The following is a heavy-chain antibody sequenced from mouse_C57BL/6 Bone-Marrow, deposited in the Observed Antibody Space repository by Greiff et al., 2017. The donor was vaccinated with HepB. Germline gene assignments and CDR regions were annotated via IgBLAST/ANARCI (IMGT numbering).Heavy chain of an antibody. J-gene: IGHJ2*01. Sequence: QVQLKQPGAELVKPGASVKLSCKASGYTFTSYWMHWVKQRPGQGLEWIGMIHPNSGSTNYNEKFKSKATLTVDKSSSTAYMQLSSLTSEDSAVYYCTRRGIYDYALYYWGKGTTLPVSS. D-gene: IGHD2-4*01. CDR2: IHPNSGST. V-gene: IGHV1-64*01. CDR1: GYTFTSYW. CDR3: TRRGIYDYALYY.